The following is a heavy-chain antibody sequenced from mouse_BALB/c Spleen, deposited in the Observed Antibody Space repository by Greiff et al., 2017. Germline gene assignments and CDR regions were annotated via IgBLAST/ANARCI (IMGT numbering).Heavy chain of an antibody. Sequence: VQLQQSGPGLVKPSQSLSLTCTVTGYSITSDYAWCWLRPFPGNKLGWMGYISYSGSTSYNPSLKSRISITRDTSKNQFFLQLNSVTTEDTATYYGARGRDYYAPFAYWGQGTLVTVSA. J-gene: IGHJ3*01. D-gene: IGHD1-1*01. CDR2: ISYSGST. CDR1: GYSITSDYA. V-gene: IGHV3-2*02. CDR3: ARGRDYYAPFAY.